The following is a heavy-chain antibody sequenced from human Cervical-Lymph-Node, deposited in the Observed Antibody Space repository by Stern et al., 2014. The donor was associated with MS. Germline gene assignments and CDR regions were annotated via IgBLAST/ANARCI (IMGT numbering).Heavy chain of an antibody. CDR2: INPNSGGI. V-gene: IGHV1-2*04. CDR3: ARGGSGWSHNWFDP. D-gene: IGHD6-19*01. Sequence: QVQLVQSGAEVKKPGASVKVSCKASGYTFTGYYMHWVRQAPGQGLEWMGWINPNSGGINYAQKFQGWVTMTRDTSISTAYMELSRLRSDDTAVYYCARGGSGWSHNWFDPWGQGTLVTVSS. CDR1: GYTFTGYY. J-gene: IGHJ5*02.